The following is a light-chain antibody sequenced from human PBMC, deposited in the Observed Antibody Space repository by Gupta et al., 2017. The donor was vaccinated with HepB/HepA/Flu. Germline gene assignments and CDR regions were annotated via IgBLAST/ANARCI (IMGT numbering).Light chain of an antibody. J-gene: IGLJ1*01. CDR3: AAWDASLKSYV. CDR2: DNN. V-gene: IGLV1-44*01. CDR1: GSNIGSKT. Sequence: QSVLTQPPSASGTPGQRVTMSCSGSGSNIGSKTVSWYQQLPRTAPKLLIYDNNQRPSGVPDRFSGSKSGTSASLAISGLQAGDEADYFCAAWDASLKSYVFGTGTKVTVL.